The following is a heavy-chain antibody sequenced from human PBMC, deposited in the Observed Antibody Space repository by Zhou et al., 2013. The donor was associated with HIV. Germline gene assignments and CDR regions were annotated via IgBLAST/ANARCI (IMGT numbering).Heavy chain of an antibody. CDR2: IKNKFSDGAT. CDR1: GFSFSSAW. D-gene: IGHD2-15*01. Sequence: EVQLVESGGGLVKPGGSLRVSCVGSGFSFSSAWMNWVRHVPGKGLEWVGRIKNKFSDGATDYAAPVKGRFIISRDDSKNTLYLQLNSLKTEDTGIYYCTTGVVDANHDGYWGRGTLGPPSPQ. CDR3: TTGVVDANHDGY. J-gene: IGHJ4*02. V-gene: IGHV3-15*01.